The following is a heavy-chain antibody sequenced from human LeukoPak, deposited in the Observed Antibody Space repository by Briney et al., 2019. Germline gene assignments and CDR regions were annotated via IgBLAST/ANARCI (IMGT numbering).Heavy chain of an antibody. CDR3: ARDGPGRDGNLPWGGYYYNGMDV. CDR1: GFTFSSYG. D-gene: IGHD1-14*01. J-gene: IGHJ6*02. Sequence: GGSLRLSCAASGFTFSSYGMHWVRQAPGKGLEWVAVIWYDGSNKYYADSVKGRFTISRDNSKNTLYLQMNSLRAEDTAVYYWARDGPGRDGNLPWGGYYYNGMDVWGQGTTVTVSS. V-gene: IGHV3-33*01. CDR2: IWYDGSNK.